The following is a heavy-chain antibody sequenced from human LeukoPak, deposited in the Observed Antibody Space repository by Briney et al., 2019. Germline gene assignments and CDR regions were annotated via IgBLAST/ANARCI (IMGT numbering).Heavy chain of an antibody. V-gene: IGHV4-59*01. CDR2: IYYSGST. Sequence: SETLSLTCTVSGVSISSYYWSWIRQPPGKGLEWIGYIYYSGSTNYNPSLKSRVTISVDTSKNQFFLKLSSVTAADTAVYYCARGATDFDYWGQGTLVTVSS. D-gene: IGHD1-26*01. CDR1: GVSISSYY. J-gene: IGHJ4*02. CDR3: ARGATDFDY.